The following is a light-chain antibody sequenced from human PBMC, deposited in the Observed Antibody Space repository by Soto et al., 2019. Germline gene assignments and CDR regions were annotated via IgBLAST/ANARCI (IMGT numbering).Light chain of an antibody. V-gene: IGKV1-39*01. CDR2: AAS. Sequence: DIQMTQSPSSLPASVGDRVTLTCRASQSISTYLNWYQQKPGKAPKLLIYAASSLQSGVPSRLSGSGSGTDFTLTISSLQPEDFATYYCQRSYTIPSTFGQGTKLEI. CDR3: QRSYTIPST. CDR1: QSISTY. J-gene: IGKJ2*01.